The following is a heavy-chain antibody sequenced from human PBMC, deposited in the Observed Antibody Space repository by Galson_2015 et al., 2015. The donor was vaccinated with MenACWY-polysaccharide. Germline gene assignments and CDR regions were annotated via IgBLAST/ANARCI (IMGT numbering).Heavy chain of an antibody. Sequence: SLRLSCAASGLTFSSCWMSWVRQAPGKGLEWVANIKQDGSEKYYVDSVKGRFAISRDNAKNSLYLQMNTLRVEDTGVYFCAREPNVAVVTRFDYWGQGTLVTVSS. CDR2: IKQDGSEK. D-gene: IGHD5-18*01. CDR1: GLTFSSCW. CDR3: AREPNVAVVTRFDY. V-gene: IGHV3-7*01. J-gene: IGHJ4*02.